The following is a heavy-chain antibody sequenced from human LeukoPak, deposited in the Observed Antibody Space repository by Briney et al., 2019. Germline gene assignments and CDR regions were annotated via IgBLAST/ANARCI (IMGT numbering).Heavy chain of an antibody. D-gene: IGHD3-3*01. J-gene: IGHJ4*02. CDR1: SGSISSYY. V-gene: IGHV4-59*01. CDR2: IYHSGST. CDR3: ARSERFLEWSRGHFDY. Sequence: SETLSLTCTVSSGSISSYYWSWIRQPPGKGLEWIGYIYHSGSTYYNPSLKSRVTISVDTSKNQFSLKLSSVTAADTAVYYCARSERFLEWSRGHFDYWGQGTLVTVSS.